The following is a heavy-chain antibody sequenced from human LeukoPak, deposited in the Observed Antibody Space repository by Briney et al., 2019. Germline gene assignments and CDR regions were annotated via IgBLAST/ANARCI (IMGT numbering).Heavy chain of an antibody. CDR3: ARIDYGDSY. CDR1: GFTVSSNY. J-gene: IGHJ4*02. Sequence: GGSLRLSCAASGFTVSSNYMSWVRQAPGKGLEWVSVIHRGGSTYYADSVKGRFTISRDNSMNTLYLQMNSVRAEDTAVYYCARIDYGDSYWGQGTLVTVSS. CDR2: IHRGGST. D-gene: IGHD4-17*01. V-gene: IGHV3-66*01.